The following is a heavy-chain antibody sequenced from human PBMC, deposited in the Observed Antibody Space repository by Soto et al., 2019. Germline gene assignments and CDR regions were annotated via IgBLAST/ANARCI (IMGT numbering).Heavy chain of an antibody. V-gene: IGHV4-38-2*01. CDR1: GYSISSGYY. CDR3: ASGGCSGGSCPLYYYYGMDV. Sequence: SETLSLTCAVSGYSISSGYYWGWIRQPPGKGLEWIGSIYHSGSTYYNPSLKSRVTISVDTSKNQFSLKLSSVTAADTAVYYCASGGCSGGSCPLYYYYGMDVWGQGTTVTAP. D-gene: IGHD2-15*01. CDR2: IYHSGST. J-gene: IGHJ6*02.